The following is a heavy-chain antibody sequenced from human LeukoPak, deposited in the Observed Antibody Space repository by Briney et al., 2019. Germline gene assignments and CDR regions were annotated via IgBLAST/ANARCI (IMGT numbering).Heavy chain of an antibody. CDR1: GGSISSNGYF. J-gene: IGHJ4*02. V-gene: IGHV4-39*01. Sequence: SETLSLTCTVSGGSISSNGYFWGWIRQPPGKGLEWIGSIYYSGSTYYNPSLKSRVTISVDTSKNQFSLKLSSVTAADTAVYYCARSYGSGDYVDYWGQGTLVTVSS. CDR3: ARSYGSGDYVDY. D-gene: IGHD3-10*01. CDR2: IYYSGST.